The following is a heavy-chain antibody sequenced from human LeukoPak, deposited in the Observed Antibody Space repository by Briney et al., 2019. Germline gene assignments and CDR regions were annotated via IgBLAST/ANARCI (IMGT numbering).Heavy chain of an antibody. J-gene: IGHJ4*02. CDR3: AKSRIVVVTAIDY. Sequence: GGSLRLSCAASGFTFSDYYMSWIRQAPGKGLEWVSYISSSGSTIYYADSVKGRFTISRDNAKNSLYLQMNSLRAEDTAVYYCAKSRIVVVTAIDYWGQGILVTVSS. D-gene: IGHD2-21*02. CDR1: GFTFSDYY. V-gene: IGHV3-11*01. CDR2: ISSSGSTI.